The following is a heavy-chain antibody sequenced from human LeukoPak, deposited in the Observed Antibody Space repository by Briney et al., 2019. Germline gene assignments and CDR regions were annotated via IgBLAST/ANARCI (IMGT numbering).Heavy chain of an antibody. Sequence: ASVKVSCKASGYTFTSYDINWVRQATGQGLEWMGWTNPNSGNTGYAEKFQGRVTMTRDTSISTAYMELSSLRSEDTAVYYCARRHYYDSGSPLVWGQGTTVTVSS. D-gene: IGHD3-10*01. CDR2: TNPNSGNT. CDR3: ARRHYYDSGSPLV. J-gene: IGHJ6*02. CDR1: GYTFTSYD. V-gene: IGHV1-8*01.